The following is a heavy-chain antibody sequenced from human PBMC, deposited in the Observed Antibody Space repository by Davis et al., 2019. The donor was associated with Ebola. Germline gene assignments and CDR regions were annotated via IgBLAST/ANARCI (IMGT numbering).Heavy chain of an antibody. CDR1: GFTFSSNW. V-gene: IGHV3-74*03. Sequence: GESLKISCAASGFTFSSNWMHWVRQAPGKGLEWVAHIGSGVSRLYGDSVKGRFTISRDNSKNTLYLQMNSLRVEDTAVYYCARSSYQPDYWGQGTLVTVSS. CDR3: ARSSYQPDY. D-gene: IGHD2-2*01. CDR2: IGSGVSR. J-gene: IGHJ4*02.